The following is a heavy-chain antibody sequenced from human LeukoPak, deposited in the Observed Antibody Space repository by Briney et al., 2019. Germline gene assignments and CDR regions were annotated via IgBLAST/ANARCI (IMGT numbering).Heavy chain of an antibody. CDR3: ARADYCSSTSCYLHY. V-gene: IGHV1-18*01. D-gene: IGHD2-2*01. CDR1: GYTFTSYG. Sequence: GASVKVSCKASGYTFTSYGISWVRQAPGQGLEWMGWISAYNGNTNYAQKFQGRVTMTRNTSISTAYMELSSLRSEDTAVYYCARADYCSSTSCYLHYWGQGTLVTVSS. J-gene: IGHJ4*02. CDR2: ISAYNGNT.